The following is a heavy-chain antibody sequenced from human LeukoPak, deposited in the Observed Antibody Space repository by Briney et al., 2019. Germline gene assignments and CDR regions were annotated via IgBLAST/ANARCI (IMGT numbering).Heavy chain of an antibody. J-gene: IGHJ4*02. CDR3: ARDRGTYYGLSYFDY. V-gene: IGHV1-69*06. Sequence: GASVKVSCKASGGTFSSYAISWVRQAPGQGLEWMGGIIPIFGTANYAQKFQGRVTITADKSTSTAYMELSSLRSEDTAVYYCARDRGTYYGLSYFDYWGQGTLVTVSS. D-gene: IGHD1-26*01. CDR1: GGTFSSYA. CDR2: IIPIFGTA.